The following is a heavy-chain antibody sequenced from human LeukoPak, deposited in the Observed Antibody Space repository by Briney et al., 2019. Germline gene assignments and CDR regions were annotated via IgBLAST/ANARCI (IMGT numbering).Heavy chain of an antibody. CDR3: ARDYRAYYYDSRGSGAFDI. D-gene: IGHD3-22*01. CDR2: ISSSGSTI. Sequence: GGSLRLSCAASGFTFSDYYMSWIRQAPGKGLEWVSYISSSGSTIYYADSVKGRFTISRDNAKNSLYLQMNSLRAEDTAVYYCARDYRAYYYDSRGSGAFDIWGQGTMVTVSS. J-gene: IGHJ3*02. V-gene: IGHV3-11*04. CDR1: GFTFSDYY.